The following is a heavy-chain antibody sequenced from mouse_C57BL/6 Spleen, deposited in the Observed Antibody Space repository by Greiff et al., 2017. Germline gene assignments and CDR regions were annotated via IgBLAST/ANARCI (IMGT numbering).Heavy chain of an antibody. CDR1: GFNIKDYY. V-gene: IGHV14-2*01. CDR3: SRWGGSSPFDY. Sequence: EVQLVESGAELVKPGASVKLSCTASGFNIKDYYMHWVKQRTEQGLEWIGRIAPEDGETKYAPTFQGTATLTAATSSNTAYQQLSIRTSEDTAVYYCSRWGGSSPFDYWGQGTTLTVAS. J-gene: IGHJ2*01. D-gene: IGHD1-1*01. CDR2: IAPEDGET.